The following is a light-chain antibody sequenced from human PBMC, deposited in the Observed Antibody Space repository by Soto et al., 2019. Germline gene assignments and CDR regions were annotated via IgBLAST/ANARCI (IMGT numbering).Light chain of an antibody. CDR1: NIGHKG. J-gene: IGLJ3*02. CDR3: QVWDTNTDHRV. CDR2: FDK. Sequence: SYELTQPPSVSEAPGKTDTISCGGNNIGHKGVHWYQQKPGQAPILVIYFDKDRPSGIPERFSGSNSGNTATLTIARVEDGEEDDYYCQVWDTNTDHRVFGGGTKVTVL. V-gene: IGLV3-21*04.